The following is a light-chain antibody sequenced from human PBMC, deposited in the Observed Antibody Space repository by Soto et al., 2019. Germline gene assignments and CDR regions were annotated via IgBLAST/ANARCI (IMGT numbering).Light chain of an antibody. J-gene: IGLJ3*02. CDR1: SGSVSTSYY. CDR3: VLYMGSAWV. V-gene: IGLV8-61*01. CDR2: STN. Sequence: QAVVTQEPSFSVSPGGTVTLTCGLSSGSVSTSYYPSWYQQTPGQAPRTLIYSTNTRSSRVPDRFSGSILGNKAALTITGAQADDESDYYCVLYMGSAWVFGGGTKVTVL.